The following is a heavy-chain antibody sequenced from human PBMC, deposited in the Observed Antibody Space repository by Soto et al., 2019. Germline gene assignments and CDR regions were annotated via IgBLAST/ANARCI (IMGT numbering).Heavy chain of an antibody. D-gene: IGHD6-13*01. J-gene: IGHJ4*02. CDR1: GFTFSSYA. Sequence: VGSLRLSCAASGFTFSSYAMHWVRQAPGKGLEWVAVISYDGSNKYYADSVKGRFTISRDNSKNTLYLQMNSLRAEDTAVYYCARAHPYSSSWSLVDYWGQGTLVTVSS. CDR3: ARAHPYSSSWSLVDY. V-gene: IGHV3-30-3*01. CDR2: ISYDGSNK.